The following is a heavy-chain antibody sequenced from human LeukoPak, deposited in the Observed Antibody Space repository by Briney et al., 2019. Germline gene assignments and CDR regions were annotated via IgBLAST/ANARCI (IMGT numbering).Heavy chain of an antibody. CDR3: ARFTGYCCGTSCYPNAFDI. V-gene: IGHV4-61*02. D-gene: IGHD2-2*01. CDR1: GYSISSGTYY. Sequence: SETLSLTCTVSGYSISSGTYYWTWIRQPAGKGLEWIGRISTRGSTNYNPSLKSRVTISLDTSKNQFSLKLSSVTAADTAVFYCARFTGYCCGTSCYPNAFDIWGQGTMVTVSS. CDR2: ISTRGST. J-gene: IGHJ3*02.